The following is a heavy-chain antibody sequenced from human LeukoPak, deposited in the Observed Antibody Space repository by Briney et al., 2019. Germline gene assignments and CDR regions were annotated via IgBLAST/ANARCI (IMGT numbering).Heavy chain of an antibody. CDR3: ARGPSGWGSLDS. CDR2: INSDGSGT. CDR1: GFTFSSYL. J-gene: IGHJ4*02. D-gene: IGHD7-27*01. V-gene: IGHV3-74*01. Sequence: PGASMILSWASSGFTFSSYLMHLVRQAPGKRLVLVSRINSDGSGTNYADSVKGRFTISRDNAKNTLYLQVKSLRAEDTAVYYCARGPSGWGSLDSWGQGTLVTVSS.